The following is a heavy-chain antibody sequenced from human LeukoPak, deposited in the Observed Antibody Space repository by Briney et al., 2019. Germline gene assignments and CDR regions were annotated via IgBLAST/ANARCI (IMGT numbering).Heavy chain of an antibody. J-gene: IGHJ3*02. Sequence: SETLSLTCTVSGGSISSYYWSWTRQPPGKGLEWIGYIYYSGSTNYNPSLKSRVTISVDTSKNQFSLKLSSVTAADTAVYYCARVISGYGSEIGHAFDIWGQGTMVTVSS. CDR3: ARVISGYGSEIGHAFDI. D-gene: IGHD5-12*01. V-gene: IGHV4-59*01. CDR1: GGSISSYY. CDR2: IYYSGST.